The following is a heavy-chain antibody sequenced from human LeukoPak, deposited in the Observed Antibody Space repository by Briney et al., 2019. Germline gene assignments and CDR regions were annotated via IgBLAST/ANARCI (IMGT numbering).Heavy chain of an antibody. CDR1: GYTLTELS. V-gene: IGHV1-24*01. Sequence: APVKVSCKVSGYTLTELSMHWVRQAPGKGLEWMGGFDPEDGETIYAQKFQGRVTMTEDTSTDTAYMELSSLRSEDTAVYYCATPIRRASVVVPAAIPRLDYYGMDVWGQGTTVTVSS. J-gene: IGHJ6*02. D-gene: IGHD2-2*02. CDR3: ATPIRRASVVVPAAIPRLDYYGMDV. CDR2: FDPEDGET.